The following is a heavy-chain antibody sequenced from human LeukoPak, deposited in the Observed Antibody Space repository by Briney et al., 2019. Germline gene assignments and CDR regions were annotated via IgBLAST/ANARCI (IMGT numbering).Heavy chain of an antibody. V-gene: IGHV3-30*02. CDR3: AKVRPHYSSSWYYFDY. CDR2: IRYDGSNT. D-gene: IGHD6-13*01. CDR1: AFTFNTHG. J-gene: IGHJ4*02. Sequence: GGSLRLSCAASAFTFNTHGLHWVRQAPGRGLEWVAFIRYDGSNTYYADSVKGRFTISRDTAKNTLYLQMNSLRAEDTAVYYCAKVRPHYSSSWYYFDYWSQGTLVTVSS.